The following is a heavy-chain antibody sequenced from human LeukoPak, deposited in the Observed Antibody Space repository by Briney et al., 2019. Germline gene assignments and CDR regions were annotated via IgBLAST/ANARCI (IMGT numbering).Heavy chain of an antibody. V-gene: IGHV4-4*07. J-gene: IGHJ6*03. D-gene: IGHD3-10*01. CDR2: IYTSGST. Sequence: SETLSLTCTVSGGSISSYYWSWIRQPAGKGLEWIGRIYTSGSTNYNPSLKSRVTMSVDTSKNQFSLKLSSVTTADTAVYYCARDSWFGYYYYYMDVWGKGTTVTVSS. CDR1: GGSISSYY. CDR3: ARDSWFGYYYYYMDV.